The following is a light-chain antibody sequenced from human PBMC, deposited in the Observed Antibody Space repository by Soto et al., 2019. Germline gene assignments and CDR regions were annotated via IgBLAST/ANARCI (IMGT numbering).Light chain of an antibody. V-gene: IGKV1-5*03. CDR1: QSISTW. CDR2: RAS. Sequence: DIQMTQSPSTLSASVGDRVTITCRASQSISTWLAWYQQKPGKAPKLLIYRASSSESGVPSRFSGSGSGTEFTLTISSLQPDDFATYYCQQYKSYSTFGQGTKVDIK. J-gene: IGKJ1*01. CDR3: QQYKSYST.